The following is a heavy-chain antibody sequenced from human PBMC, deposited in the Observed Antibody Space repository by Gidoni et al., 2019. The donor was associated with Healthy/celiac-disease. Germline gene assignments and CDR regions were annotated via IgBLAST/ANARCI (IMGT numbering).Heavy chain of an antibody. Sequence: QVQLVQSGAEVKKPGASVKVSCKASGYTFTSYGISWVRQAPGQGLEWMGWISADNGNTNYAQKLQGRVTMTTDTSTSTAYMELRSLRSDDTAVYYCARDPSPIFGVVRGWFDPWGQGTLVTVSS. CDR1: GYTFTSYG. D-gene: IGHD3-3*01. CDR2: ISADNGNT. J-gene: IGHJ5*02. CDR3: ARDPSPIFGVVRGWFDP. V-gene: IGHV1-18*01.